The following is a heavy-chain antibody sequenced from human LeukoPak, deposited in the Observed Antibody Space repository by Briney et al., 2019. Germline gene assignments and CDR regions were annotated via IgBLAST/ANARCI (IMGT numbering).Heavy chain of an antibody. CDR3: AKDGCSSTSCYTNWFDP. Sequence: GGSLRLSCAASGFTFSSYAMSWVRQAPGKGLEWVSAISGSGGSTYYADSVKGRFTISRDNSKNTLCLQMNSLRAEDTAVYYCAKDGCSSTSCYTNWFDPWGQGTLVTVSS. V-gene: IGHV3-23*01. CDR1: GFTFSSYA. J-gene: IGHJ5*02. CDR2: ISGSGGST. D-gene: IGHD2-2*02.